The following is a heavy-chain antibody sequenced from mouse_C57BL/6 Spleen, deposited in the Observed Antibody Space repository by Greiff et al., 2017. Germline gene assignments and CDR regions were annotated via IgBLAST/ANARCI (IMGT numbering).Heavy chain of an antibody. D-gene: IGHD1-1*01. CDR3: ARLYYGSSYSYYAMDY. J-gene: IGHJ4*01. V-gene: IGHV1-53*01. Sequence: VQLQQPGTELVKPGASVKLSCKASGYTFTSYWMHWVKQRPGQGLEWIGNINPSNGGTNYNEKFKSKATLTVDKSSSTAYMQLSSLTSEDSAVYYCARLYYGSSYSYYAMDYWGQGTSVTVSS. CDR2: INPSNGGT. CDR1: GYTFTSYW.